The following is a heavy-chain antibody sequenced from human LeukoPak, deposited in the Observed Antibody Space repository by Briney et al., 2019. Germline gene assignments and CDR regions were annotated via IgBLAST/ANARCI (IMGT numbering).Heavy chain of an antibody. V-gene: IGHV3-7*01. Sequence: GGSLRRSCTASGFTFSSYWMSWVRQAPGKGLEWVANIKQDGSEKYYVDSVKGRFTISRDNAKNSLYLQMNSLRAEDTAVYYCARVACTSSWGERYYFDYWGQGTLVTVSS. D-gene: IGHD2-15*01. CDR3: ARVACTSSWGERYYFDY. CDR2: IKQDGSEK. CDR1: GFTFSSYW. J-gene: IGHJ4*02.